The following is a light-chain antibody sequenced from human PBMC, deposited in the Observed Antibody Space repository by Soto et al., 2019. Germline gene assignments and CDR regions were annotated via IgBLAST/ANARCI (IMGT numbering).Light chain of an antibody. Sequence: DIQMTQSPSSLSASVGDRVTITCRASQTIHTYLNWYQQKPGRAPKLLIHGASSLQSGVPSRFSGSGSGTDLILTISSLQPEDFATYYCLQSYNTPDTFGQGTKLEI. CDR3: LQSYNTPDT. CDR2: GAS. CDR1: QTIHTY. J-gene: IGKJ2*01. V-gene: IGKV1-39*01.